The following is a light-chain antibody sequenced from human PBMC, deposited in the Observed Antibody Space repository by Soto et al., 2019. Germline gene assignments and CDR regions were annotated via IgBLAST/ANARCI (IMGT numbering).Light chain of an antibody. CDR3: QQYNSYWT. J-gene: IGKJ1*01. CDR1: QSISSY. CDR2: KAS. Sequence: DIPMTQSPSTLSASVGDRVTITCRASQSISSYLAWYQQKPGEAPKLLIHKASSLETGVPSRFSGSGSGTEFTLTISSLQPDDCATYYCQQYNSYWTFGQGTKVEFK. V-gene: IGKV1-5*03.